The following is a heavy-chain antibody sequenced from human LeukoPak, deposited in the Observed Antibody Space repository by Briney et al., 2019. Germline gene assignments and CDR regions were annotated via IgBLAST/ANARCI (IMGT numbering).Heavy chain of an antibody. J-gene: IGHJ3*02. V-gene: IGHV3-30*02. D-gene: IGHD4-17*01. Sequence: GGSLRLSCAASGFTFSSYGIHWVRQAPGKGLEWVPFIRYDGGNKYYADSVKGRFTISRDNSKNTLYLQMNSLRAEDTAVYYCAKDLEDYGDYDAFDIWGQGTMVTVPS. CDR2: IRYDGGNK. CDR3: AKDLEDYGDYDAFDI. CDR1: GFTFSSYG.